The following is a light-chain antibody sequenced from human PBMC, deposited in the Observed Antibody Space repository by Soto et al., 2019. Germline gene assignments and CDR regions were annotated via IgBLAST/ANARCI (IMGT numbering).Light chain of an antibody. CDR1: SSNIGATYD. J-gene: IGLJ2*01. CDR2: GST. CDR3: QSYDNSLNTVL. Sequence: QLVLTQPPSVSGAPGQRVTISCAGSSSNIGATYDVHWYQQLPGTAPKLLIYGSTNRPSGVPDRFSGSKSGASASLAITGLQDEDEAHYYCQSYDNSLNTVLFGGGTKLTVL. V-gene: IGLV1-40*01.